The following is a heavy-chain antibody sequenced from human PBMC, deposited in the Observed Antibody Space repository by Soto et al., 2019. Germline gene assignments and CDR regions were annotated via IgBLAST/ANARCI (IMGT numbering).Heavy chain of an antibody. J-gene: IGHJ5*02. CDR2: IKSRSNNYAT. Sequence: GGSLRLSCAASGFTFSASAMHWVRQASGKGLEWVGRIKSRSNNYATAYAASVKGRFSISRDDSKNTAYLQMNSLKIEDTAVYYCTRLPNWNFRFDPWGQGTLVTVSS. D-gene: IGHD1-7*01. CDR3: TRLPNWNFRFDP. CDR1: GFTFSASA. V-gene: IGHV3-73*01.